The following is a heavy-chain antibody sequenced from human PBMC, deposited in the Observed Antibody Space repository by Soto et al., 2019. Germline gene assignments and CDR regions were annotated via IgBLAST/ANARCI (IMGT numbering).Heavy chain of an antibody. D-gene: IGHD1-7*01. V-gene: IGHV1-69*13. CDR3: AFGTRNSWTWNF. Sequence: GASVKVSCKASGGTFSNYAISWVRQAPGHGLEWVGGIIPLTGTPVYAQTVQGRLTITADAITSAAYMELSSLRSDDPAGYYCAFGTRNSWTWNFGGKGALFTVPS. CDR2: IIPLTGTP. CDR1: GGTFSNYA. J-gene: IGHJ4*02.